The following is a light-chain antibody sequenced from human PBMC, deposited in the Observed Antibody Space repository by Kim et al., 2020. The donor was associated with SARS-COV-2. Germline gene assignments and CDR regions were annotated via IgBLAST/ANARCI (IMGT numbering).Light chain of an antibody. J-gene: IGKJ4*01. CDR1: QTISSAY. V-gene: IGKV3-20*01. CDR3: QHYATAPLP. Sequence: SPEERATRSCKPSQTISSAYLAWYHQRTGHSPKLLIYAGSNRATGIPDRFSVSGSRTDFTLTINRLEPEDFAVYYCQHYATAPLPFGGGTKVDIK. CDR2: AGS.